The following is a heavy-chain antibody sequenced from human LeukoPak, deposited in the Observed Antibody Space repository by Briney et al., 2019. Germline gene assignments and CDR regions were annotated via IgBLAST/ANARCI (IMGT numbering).Heavy chain of an antibody. D-gene: IGHD4-23*01. J-gene: IGHJ4*02. Sequence: GGSPRLSCAASGFTFRSYGMHWVRHAPGKGLEWVTFIQYDGSNKYYADSVKGRFTVSRDNSKNTPYLQMSSLRAEDTAVYYCAEDYGGNLGQGTLVTVSS. CDR3: AEDYGGN. CDR1: GFTFRSYG. V-gene: IGHV3-30*02. CDR2: IQYDGSNK.